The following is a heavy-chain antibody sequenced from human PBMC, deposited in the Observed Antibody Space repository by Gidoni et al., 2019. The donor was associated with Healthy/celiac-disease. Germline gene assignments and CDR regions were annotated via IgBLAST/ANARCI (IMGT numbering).Heavy chain of an antibody. CDR2: ISSSSSYI. CDR1: GFTFSSYS. D-gene: IGHD5-18*01. J-gene: IGHJ6*02. CDR3: ARAQSTVDTAMVDYYGMDV. Sequence: EVQLVESGGGLVKPGGSLRLSCAASGFTFSSYSMNWVRQAPGQGLEWVSSISSSSSYIYYADSVKGRFTISRDNAKNSLYLQMNSLRAEDTAVYYCARAQSTVDTAMVDYYGMDVWGQGTTVTVSS. V-gene: IGHV3-21*01.